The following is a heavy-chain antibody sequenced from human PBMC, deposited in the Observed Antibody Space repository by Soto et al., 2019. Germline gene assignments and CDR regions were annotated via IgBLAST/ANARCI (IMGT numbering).Heavy chain of an antibody. CDR3: ARGDATKIVVTTYYAMDV. CDR1: GGSLSNYG. Sequence: QVQLVQSGAEVKKPGSSVKVSCKASGGSLSNYGISWVRQAPGQGLEWMGAIIPVFGTPNYAQKFQDRVTITADESTTTVYMTVISLTSEDTAVYYCARGDATKIVVTTYYAMDVWGQGTTVTVSS. J-gene: IGHJ6*02. D-gene: IGHD3-22*01. V-gene: IGHV1-69*12. CDR2: IIPVFGTP.